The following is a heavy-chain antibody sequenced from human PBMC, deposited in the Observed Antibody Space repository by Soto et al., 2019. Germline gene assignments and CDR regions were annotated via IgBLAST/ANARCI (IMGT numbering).Heavy chain of an antibody. CDR3: ARAPTGYGMDV. J-gene: IGHJ6*02. CDR2: ITTYNGNT. Sequence: QVQLVQSGVEVREPGASVKVSCKAVGYIFTNYGVSWVRQAPGQGLEWMGWITTYNGNTKYAQKFQGRVTMTTDASTSTAYMELRSLRSDDTAIYYCARAPTGYGMDVWGQGTMVTVSS. V-gene: IGHV1-18*01. CDR1: GYIFTNYG.